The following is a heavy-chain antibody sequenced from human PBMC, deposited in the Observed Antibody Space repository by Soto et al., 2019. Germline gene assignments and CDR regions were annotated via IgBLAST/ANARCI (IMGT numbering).Heavy chain of an antibody. Sequence: GGSLRLSCVASAFTFSRSWMSWVRQAPGKGLEWVANIKEDGSRKNYVDSVKGRFTMSRDNTKNSLYLQMNSLTAEDTAVYYCARDRGFDAFDIWGQGTMVTVSS. CDR2: IKEDGSRK. CDR3: ARDRGFDAFDI. D-gene: IGHD6-25*01. V-gene: IGHV3-7*04. J-gene: IGHJ3*02. CDR1: AFTFSRSW.